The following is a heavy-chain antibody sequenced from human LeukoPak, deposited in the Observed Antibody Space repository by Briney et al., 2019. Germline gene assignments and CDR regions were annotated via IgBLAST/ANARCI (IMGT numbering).Heavy chain of an antibody. D-gene: IGHD3-3*01. V-gene: IGHV3-49*04. Sequence: GGSLRLSCTASGFTFGDYAMSWVRQAPGKGLEGVGFIRSKAYGGTTEYAASVKGRFTISRDDSKSIAYLQMNSLKTEDTAVYYCTRLTIFGVVIEDYWGQGTLVTVSS. CDR3: TRLTIFGVVIEDY. CDR1: GFTFGDYA. CDR2: IRSKAYGGTT. J-gene: IGHJ4*02.